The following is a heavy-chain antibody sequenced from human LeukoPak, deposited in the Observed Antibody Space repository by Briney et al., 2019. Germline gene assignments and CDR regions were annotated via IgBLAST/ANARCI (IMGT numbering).Heavy chain of an antibody. CDR1: GGSISSYY. CDR2: ISGSGGST. J-gene: IGHJ4*02. D-gene: IGHD1-26*01. CDR3: AKVEWELRYFDY. Sequence: ETLSLTCTVSGGSISSYYWSWIRQPPGKGLEWVSAISGSGGSTYYADSVKGRFTISRDNSKNTLYLQMNSLRAEDTAVYYCAKVEWELRYFDYWGQGTLVTVSS. V-gene: IGHV3-23*01.